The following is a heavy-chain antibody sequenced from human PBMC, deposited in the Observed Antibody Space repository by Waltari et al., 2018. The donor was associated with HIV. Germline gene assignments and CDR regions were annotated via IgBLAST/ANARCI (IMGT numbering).Heavy chain of an antibody. D-gene: IGHD3-22*01. Sequence: QLQLQESGPGLVKPSETLSLTCTVSGGSISSSSYYWGWIRQPPGKGLEWIGSIYYRGSTYYNPALKSRVTISVDTSKNQFSLKLSSVTAADTAVYYCARHPAHLVVIVPDFDYWGQGTLVTVSS. J-gene: IGHJ4*02. CDR2: IYYRGST. V-gene: IGHV4-39*01. CDR1: GGSISSSSYY. CDR3: ARHPAHLVVIVPDFDY.